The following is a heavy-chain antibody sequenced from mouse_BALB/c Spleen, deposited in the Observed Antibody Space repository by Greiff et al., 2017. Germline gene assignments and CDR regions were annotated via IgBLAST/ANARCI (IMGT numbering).Heavy chain of an antibody. CDR2: IDPANGNT. Sequence: VQLQQSGAELVKPGASVKLSCTASGFNIKDTYMHWVKQRPEQGLEWIGRIDPANGNTKYDPKFQGKATITADTSSNTAYLQLSSLTSEDTAVYYCATDYYGSGGAMDDWGQGTSVTVAS. CDR3: ATDYYGSGGAMDD. CDR1: GFNIKDTY. J-gene: IGHJ4*01. D-gene: IGHD1-1*01. V-gene: IGHV14-3*02.